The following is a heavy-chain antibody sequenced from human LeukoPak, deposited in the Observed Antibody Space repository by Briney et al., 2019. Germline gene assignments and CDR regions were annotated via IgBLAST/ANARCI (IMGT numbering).Heavy chain of an antibody. J-gene: IGHJ4*02. D-gene: IGHD3-10*01. CDR3: ARDGDYYGSGSQGRFYDY. V-gene: IGHV3-11*01. CDR2: ISSSGSTI. Sequence: GGSLRLSCAASGFTFSDYYMSWIRQAPGKGLEWVSYISSSGSTIYYADSVKGRFTISRDNAKNSLYLQMNSLRAEDTAVYYCARDGDYYGSGSQGRFYDYWGQGSLVTVSS. CDR1: GFTFSDYY.